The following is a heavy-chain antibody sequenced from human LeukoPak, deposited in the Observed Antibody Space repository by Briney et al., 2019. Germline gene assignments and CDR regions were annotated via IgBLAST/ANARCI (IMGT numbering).Heavy chain of an antibody. V-gene: IGHV4-34*01. CDR1: GGSFSGYY. CDR2: INHSGST. D-gene: IGHD5-18*01. CDR3: ARVGTPMVTIVAPYYMDV. Sequence: SETLSLTCAVYGGSFSGYYWSWIRQPPGKGLEWIGEINHSGSTNYNPSLKSRVTISVDTSKNQFSLKLSSVTAADTAVYYCARVGTPMVTIVAPYYMDVWGKGTTVTASS. J-gene: IGHJ6*03.